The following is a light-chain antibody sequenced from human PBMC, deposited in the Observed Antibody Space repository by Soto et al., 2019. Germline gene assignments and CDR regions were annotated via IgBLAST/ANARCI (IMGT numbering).Light chain of an antibody. CDR2: SSS. CDR3: HQYGRSPLT. CDR1: QSLSSSF. V-gene: IGKV3-20*01. J-gene: IGKJ4*01. Sequence: EIVLTQSPGTLSLSPGERAILSCRASQSLSSSFLAWYQQKPGQAPRLLIYSSSNRATGIPDRFSGGGSGIAFTLTSSRLEHADFAVYYCHQYGRSPLTFGGGTKVEIK.